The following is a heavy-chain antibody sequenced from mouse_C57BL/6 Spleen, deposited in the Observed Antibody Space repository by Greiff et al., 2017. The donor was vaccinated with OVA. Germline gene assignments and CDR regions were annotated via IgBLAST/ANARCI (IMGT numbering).Heavy chain of an antibody. D-gene: IGHD1-1*01. V-gene: IGHV5-17*01. CDR2: ISSGSSTI. CDR3: ARWDYYGSSLSY. J-gene: IGHJ3*01. CDR1: GFTFSDYG. Sequence: EVKVVESGGGLVKPGGSLKLSCAASGFTFSDYGMHWVRQAPEKGLEWVAYISSGSSTIYYADTVKGRFTISRDNAKNTLFLQMTSLRSEDTAMYYCARWDYYGSSLSYWGQGTLVTVSA.